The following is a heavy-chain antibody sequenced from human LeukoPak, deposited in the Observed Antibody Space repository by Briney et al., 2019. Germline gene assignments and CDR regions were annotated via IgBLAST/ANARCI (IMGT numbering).Heavy chain of an antibody. V-gene: IGHV3-30*04. CDR2: ISYDGSNK. CDR1: GFTFSSYA. CDR3: ARVSSGWYYFDY. D-gene: IGHD6-19*01. Sequence: GGSLRLSCAASGFTFSSYAMHWVRQAPGKGLEWVAVISYDGSNKYYADSVKGRFTISRDNSKNTLYLQMNSLRAEDMAVYYCARVSSGWYYFDYWGREPWSPSPQ. J-gene: IGHJ4*02.